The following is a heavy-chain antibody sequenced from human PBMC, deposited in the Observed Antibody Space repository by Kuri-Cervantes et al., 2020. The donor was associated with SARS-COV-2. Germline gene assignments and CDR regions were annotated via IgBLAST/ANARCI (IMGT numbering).Heavy chain of an antibody. CDR2: IYTSGST. CDR1: GGTISSDSYY. D-gene: IGHD5-12*01. J-gene: IGHJ6*03. Sequence: SETLSLTCTVSGGTISSDSYYWIRIRPAAGKELEWIGRIYTSGSTNNNPSLKRRVTISVDTSKNQFPLKLSSVTDADTAVYYCARDKLWLRPPYDYYYYMDVWGKGTTVTVSS. V-gene: IGHV4-61*02. CDR3: ARDKLWLRPPYDYYYYMDV.